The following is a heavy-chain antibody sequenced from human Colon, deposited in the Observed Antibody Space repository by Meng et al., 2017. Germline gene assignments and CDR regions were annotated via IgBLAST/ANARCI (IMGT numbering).Heavy chain of an antibody. CDR1: GASISNNNW. CDR3: VTHRASTSLFGP. J-gene: IGHJ5*02. D-gene: IGHD2-2*01. V-gene: IGHV4-4*02. Sequence: QVQLRESGPGLVKPSGTLSLTCTVSGASISNNNWWTWLRQTPGKGLEWIGEIYHSGNTDYNPSLKSRVTISVDKSKNQFSLKMSSVTAADTAVYYCVTHRASTSLFGPWGQGTLVTVSS. CDR2: IYHSGNT.